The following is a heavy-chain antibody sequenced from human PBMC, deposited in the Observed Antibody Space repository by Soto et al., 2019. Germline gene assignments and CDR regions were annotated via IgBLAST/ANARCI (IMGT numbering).Heavy chain of an antibody. CDR3: ASPPTTGNYYYYGMDV. CDR1: GGTFSSYA. J-gene: IGHJ6*02. CDR2: IIPIFGTA. V-gene: IGHV1-69*12. D-gene: IGHD4-17*01. Sequence: QVQLVQSGAEVKKPGSSVKVSCKASGGTFSSYAISWVRQAPGQGLEWMGGIIPIFGTANYAQKFQGRVTITADESTSTAYMALSSLRSEDTAVSYCASPPTTGNYYYYGMDVWGQGTTVTVSS.